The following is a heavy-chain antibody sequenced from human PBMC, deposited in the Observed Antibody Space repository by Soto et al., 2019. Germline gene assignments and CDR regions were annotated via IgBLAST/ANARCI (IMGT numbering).Heavy chain of an antibody. CDR1: GFNFASSW. Sequence: EVQVVESGGGLVQPGGSLRLSCVASGFNFASSWLHWVRQTPGKGLEWVANISPEGASRNYVDSVRGRFTVSRDDAKRSLYLQTNSLRADDTALYYCARASREPAADKWGQGTLVTVSS. J-gene: IGHJ4*02. D-gene: IGHD6-13*01. V-gene: IGHV3-7*03. CDR2: ISPEGASR. CDR3: ARASREPAADK.